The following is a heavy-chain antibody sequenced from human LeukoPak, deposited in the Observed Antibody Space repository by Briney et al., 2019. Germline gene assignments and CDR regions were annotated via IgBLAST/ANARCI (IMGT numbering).Heavy chain of an antibody. V-gene: IGHV1-2*02. CDR1: EDTFNAYY. D-gene: IGHD4-17*01. CDR2: MSPKTGGT. Sequence: ASVKVSCKASEDTFNAYYIHWVRQAPGQGLEWMGWMSPKTGGTNYAQNFQGRVTMTRDTSMTTAYMGLRSLTAGDTAVYYCTRQTYGDHFDFWGQGTLVTVSP. J-gene: IGHJ4*02. CDR3: TRQTYGDHFDF.